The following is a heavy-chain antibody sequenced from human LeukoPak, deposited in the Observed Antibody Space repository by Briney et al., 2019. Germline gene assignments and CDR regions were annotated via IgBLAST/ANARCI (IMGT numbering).Heavy chain of an antibody. CDR1: GDSIIGYY. Sequence: SETLSLTCTVSGDSIIGYYWSWVRQPPGKGLEWIGYIHYSGSTNYNPSLQSRVTVSVDTSRGHFSLKLSSATAADTAVYYCARGERLGPDFWGQGTLVTVSS. CDR3: ARGERLGPDF. D-gene: IGHD1-1*01. CDR2: IHYSGST. V-gene: IGHV4-59*01. J-gene: IGHJ4*02.